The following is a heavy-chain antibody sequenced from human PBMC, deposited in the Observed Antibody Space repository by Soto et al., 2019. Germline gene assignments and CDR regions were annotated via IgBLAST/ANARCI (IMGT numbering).Heavy chain of an antibody. V-gene: IGHV1-8*01. CDR1: GYTFTSYD. D-gene: IGHD2-15*01. J-gene: IGHJ6*02. CDR3: ARGRSCSGGSCYYYYYGMDV. Sequence: ASVKVSCKASGYTFTSYDINWVRQATGQRLEWMGWMNPNSGNTGYAQKFQGRVTMTRNTSISTAYMELSSLRSEDTAVYYCARGRSCSGGSCYYYYYGMDVWGQGTTVTVS. CDR2: MNPNSGNT.